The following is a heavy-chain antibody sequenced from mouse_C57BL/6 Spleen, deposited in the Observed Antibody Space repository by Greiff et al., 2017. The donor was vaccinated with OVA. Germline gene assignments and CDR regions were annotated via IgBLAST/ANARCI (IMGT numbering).Heavy chain of an antibody. CDR1: GYTFTSYW. CDR2: IDPSDSYT. Sequence: QVQLKQPGAELVKPGASVKLSCKASGYTFTSYWMQWVKQRPGQGLEWIGEIDPSDSYTNYNQKFKGKATLTVDTSSSTAYMQLSSLTSEDSAVYYCARLAGDYWGQGTTLTVSS. CDR3: ARLAGDY. V-gene: IGHV1-50*01. J-gene: IGHJ2*01.